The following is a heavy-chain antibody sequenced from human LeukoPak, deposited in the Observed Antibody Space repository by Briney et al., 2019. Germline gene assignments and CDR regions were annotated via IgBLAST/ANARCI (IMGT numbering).Heavy chain of an antibody. CDR1: GGSFSGYY. V-gene: IGHV4-34*01. CDR3: ARKDGQEGVVVVPAATLDY. CDR2: INHSGST. J-gene: IGHJ4*02. D-gene: IGHD2-2*01. Sequence: SETLSLTCAVYGGSFSGYYWSWIRQPPGKGLEWIGEINHSGSTNYNPSLKSRVTISVDTSKNQFSLKLSSVTAADTAVYYCARKDGQEGVVVVPAATLDYWGQGTLVTVSS.